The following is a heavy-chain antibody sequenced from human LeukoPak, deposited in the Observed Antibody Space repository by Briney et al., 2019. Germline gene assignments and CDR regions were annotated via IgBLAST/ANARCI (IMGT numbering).Heavy chain of an antibody. CDR2: INPNSGGT. J-gene: IGHJ4*02. CDR3: ASEERRGYSSSWDLDY. Sequence: GASVKVSCKASGYTFTGYYMHWVRQAPAQGLEWMGWINPNSGGTNYAQKFQGRVTMTRDTSISTGYMELSRLRSDDTAVYYCASEERRGYSSSWDLDYWGQGTLVTVSS. V-gene: IGHV1-2*02. CDR1: GYTFTGYY. D-gene: IGHD6-13*01.